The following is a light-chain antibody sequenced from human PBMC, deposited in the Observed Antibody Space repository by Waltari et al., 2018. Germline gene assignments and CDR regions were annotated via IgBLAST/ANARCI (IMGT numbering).Light chain of an antibody. V-gene: IGKV3-20*01. CDR2: GAS. CDR1: QSVSSSY. CDR3: QQYGSSPPT. Sequence: EIVLTQSPGTLSLSPGERATLSCRASQSVSSSYLAWYQQKPGQAPRLLIYGASSRATGIPDRFSGSDSGTDFTRTISRLEPEDFAVYYCQQYGSSPPTFGQGTRVEIK. J-gene: IGKJ1*01.